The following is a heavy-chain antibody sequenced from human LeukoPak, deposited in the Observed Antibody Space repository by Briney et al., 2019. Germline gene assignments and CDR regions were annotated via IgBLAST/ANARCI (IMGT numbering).Heavy chain of an antibody. D-gene: IGHD3-22*01. CDR2: IYYSGST. J-gene: IGHJ5*02. CDR3: ARDHANYYDSNGWFDP. CDR1: GGSISSSSYY. V-gene: IGHV4-39*07. Sequence: SETLSLTCTVSGGSISSSSYYWGWIRQPPGKGLEWIGSIYYSGSTYYNPSLKSRVTISVDTSKNQFSLKLSSVTAADTAVYYCARDHANYYDSNGWFDPWGQGTLVTVSS.